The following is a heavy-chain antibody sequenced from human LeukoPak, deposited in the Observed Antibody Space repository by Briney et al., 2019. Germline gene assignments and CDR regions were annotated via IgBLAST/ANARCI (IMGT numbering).Heavy chain of an antibody. CDR3: ARSGYGDYTGWAGGGDY. CDR2: MNPNSGNT. Sequence: RASVKVSCKASGYTFTSYDINWVRQATGQGLEWMGWMNPNSGNTGYAQKFQGRVTMTRNTSISTAYMELSSLRSEDTAVYYCARSGYGDYTGWAGGGDYWGQGTLVTVSS. CDR1: GYTFTSYD. J-gene: IGHJ4*02. V-gene: IGHV1-8*01. D-gene: IGHD4-17*01.